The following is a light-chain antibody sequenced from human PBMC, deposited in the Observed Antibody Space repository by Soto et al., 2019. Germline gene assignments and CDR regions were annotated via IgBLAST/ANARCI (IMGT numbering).Light chain of an antibody. V-gene: IGKV3-15*01. Sequence: EIVMTQSPATLSVSPGERATLSCRASQSVSSNLAWYLQKPGQAPRLLIYGASTRATGIPARFSGSRSGTEFTLTISSLQSEDFAVYYCQQYNNWPLTFGGGTKVEIK. CDR2: GAS. CDR1: QSVSSN. J-gene: IGKJ4*01. CDR3: QQYNNWPLT.